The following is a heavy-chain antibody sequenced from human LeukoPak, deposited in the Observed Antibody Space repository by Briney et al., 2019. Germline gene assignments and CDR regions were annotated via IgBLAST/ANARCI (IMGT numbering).Heavy chain of an antibody. CDR1: GYTFTSYG. V-gene: IGHV1-18*04. D-gene: IGHD2-2*01. CDR3: ASGGSGEAAAMLYYFDY. Sequence: ASVKVSCKASGYTFTSYGISWVRQAPGQGLEWMGWISAYKGNTNYAQKLQGRVTMTTDTSTSTAYMELRSLRSDDTAVYYCASGGSGEAAAMLYYFDYWGQGTLVTVSS. CDR2: ISAYKGNT. J-gene: IGHJ4*02.